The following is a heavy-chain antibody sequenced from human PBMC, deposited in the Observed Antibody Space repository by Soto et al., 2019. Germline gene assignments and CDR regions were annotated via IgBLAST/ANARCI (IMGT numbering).Heavy chain of an antibody. CDR2: IYWNDDK. J-gene: IGHJ6*02. CDR3: AHGSRHYDLWSGPGYYYVFAV. CDR1: GFSLRTSGAG. V-gene: IGHV2-5*01. Sequence: QITLKQSGPTLVKPTQTLTLTCTFSGFSLRTSGAGVGWIRQSPGKALEWLALIYWNDDKRYSPSLKGRPALTIDTSRNRVVLTMSDMHPADSATYSCAHGSRHYDLWSGPGYYYVFAVWGHGTTVTVCS. D-gene: IGHD3-3*01.